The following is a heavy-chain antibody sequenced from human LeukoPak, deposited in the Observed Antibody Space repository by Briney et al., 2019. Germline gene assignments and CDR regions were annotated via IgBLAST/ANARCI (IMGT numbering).Heavy chain of an antibody. D-gene: IGHD2-21*02. J-gene: IGHJ3*02. V-gene: IGHV4-31*03. CDR1: GGSMSPYH. CDR2: IYYSGST. CDR3: ARVRGGDARSAFDI. Sequence: SETLSLTCTVSGGSMSPYHWGWIRQHPGKGLEWIGYIYYSGSTYYNPSLKSRVTISVDTSKNQFSLKLSSVTAADTAVYYCARVRGGDARSAFDIWGQGTMVTVSP.